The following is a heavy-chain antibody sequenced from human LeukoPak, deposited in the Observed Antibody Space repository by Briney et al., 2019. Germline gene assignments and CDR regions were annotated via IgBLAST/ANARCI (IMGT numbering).Heavy chain of an antibody. CDR1: GFTFSHYW. V-gene: IGHV4-34*01. D-gene: IGHD6-6*01. CDR3: ARGAGSSSFDP. Sequence: PGGSLRLSCAASGFTFSHYWMHWIRQPPGKGLEWIGEINHSGSTNYNPSLKSRVTISVDTSKNQFSLKLSSVTAADTAVYYCARGAGSSSFDPWGQGTLVTVSS. J-gene: IGHJ5*02. CDR2: INHSGST.